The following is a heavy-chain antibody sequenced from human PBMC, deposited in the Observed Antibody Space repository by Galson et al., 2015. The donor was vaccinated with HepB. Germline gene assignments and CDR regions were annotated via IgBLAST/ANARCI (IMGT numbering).Heavy chain of an antibody. J-gene: IGHJ4*02. D-gene: IGHD1-26*01. Sequence: SVKVSCKASEGTFSSYAISWVRQAPGQGLEWMGGIIPIFGTANYAQKFQGRVTITADESTSTAYMELSSLRSEDTAVYYCARVGIVGAALDYWGQGTLVTVSS. V-gene: IGHV1-69*13. CDR2: IIPIFGTA. CDR1: EGTFSSYA. CDR3: ARVGIVGAALDY.